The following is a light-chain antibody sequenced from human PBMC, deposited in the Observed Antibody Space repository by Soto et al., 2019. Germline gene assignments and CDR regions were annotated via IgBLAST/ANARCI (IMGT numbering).Light chain of an antibody. J-gene: IGKJ1*01. V-gene: IGKV1-5*03. Sequence: DIQMTQSPSTLSASVGDRVSITCRASQSIGQWLAWYQQKPGKVPKLLISKASNLESGDPSGFSGRGSGTEFTLTISSLQPDDFATYYCQQYKSYLGTFGQGTKVDIK. CDR3: QQYKSYLGT. CDR1: QSIGQW. CDR2: KAS.